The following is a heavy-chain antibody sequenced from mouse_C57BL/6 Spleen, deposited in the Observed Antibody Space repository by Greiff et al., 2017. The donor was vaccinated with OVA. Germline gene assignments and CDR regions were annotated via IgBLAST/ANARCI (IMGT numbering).Heavy chain of an antibody. D-gene: IGHD2-1*01. J-gene: IGHJ4*01. CDR2: IYPRDGST. Sequence: VQLQQSDAELVKPGASVKISCKVSGYTFTDHTIHWMKQRPEQGLEWIGYIYPRDGSTKYNEKFKGKATLTADKSSSTAYMQLNSLTSEDSAVYFCARRGIYYGNYRGDAMDYWGQGTSVTVSS. CDR3: ARRGIYYGNYRGDAMDY. V-gene: IGHV1-78*01. CDR1: GYTFTDHT.